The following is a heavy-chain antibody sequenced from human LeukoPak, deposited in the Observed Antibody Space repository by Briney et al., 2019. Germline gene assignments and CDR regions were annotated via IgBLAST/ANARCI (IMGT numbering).Heavy chain of an antibody. D-gene: IGHD5-12*01. V-gene: IGHV4-34*01. CDR2: INHSGST. CDR3: ASEYSGYPGY. Sequence: PSETLSLTCAVYGGSFSGYYWSWIRQPPGKGLEWIGEINHSGSTNYNPSLKSRVTISVDTSKNQFSLKLSSVTAADTAVYYCASEYSGYPGYWGQGTLVTVSS. J-gene: IGHJ4*02. CDR1: GGSFSGYY.